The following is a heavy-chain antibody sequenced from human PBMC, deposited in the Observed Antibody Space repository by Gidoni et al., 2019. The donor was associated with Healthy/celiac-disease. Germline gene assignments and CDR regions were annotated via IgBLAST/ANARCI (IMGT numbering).Heavy chain of an antibody. D-gene: IGHD2-15*01. J-gene: IGHJ4*02. CDR3: AKAASPYCSGGSCYSGVDY. Sequence: EVQLLEYGGGLVQPGGSLRVSCAASGFTFRSYAMSWVRQAPGKGLEWVSAIRGSGGSTYYADSVKGLFTISRDNSKNTLYLQMNSLRAEDTAVYYCAKAASPYCSGGSCYSGVDYWGQGTLVTISS. CDR2: IRGSGGST. CDR1: GFTFRSYA. V-gene: IGHV3-23*01.